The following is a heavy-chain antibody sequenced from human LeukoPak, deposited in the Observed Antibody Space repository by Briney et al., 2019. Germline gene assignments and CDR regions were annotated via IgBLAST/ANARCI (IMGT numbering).Heavy chain of an antibody. V-gene: IGHV4-39*01. Sequence: SETLSHTCTVSGGSIRSSRHYWGWIRQPPGKGLELVGNIYHGGSTYYTPSLRGRVTMSVDTSKNQFSLNLSSVTAADTAMYFCARLPPEADDYWGQGTLVTGSS. CDR3: ARLPPEADDY. CDR2: IYHGGST. CDR1: GGSIRSSRHY. J-gene: IGHJ4*02.